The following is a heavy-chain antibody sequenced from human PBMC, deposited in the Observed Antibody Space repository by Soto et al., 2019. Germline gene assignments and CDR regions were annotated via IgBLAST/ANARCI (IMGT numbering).Heavy chain of an antibody. CDR2: INHSEST. CDR3: ATGYSRTLDY. CDR1: GGSFSGYY. J-gene: IGHJ4*01. Sequence: QVQLQPWGAGLLKPSATLSLTCAVYGGSFSGYYWSWIRQPPGKGLEWIGEINHSESTNYNPSLKRRVTISVDTSKNQFSLKLSSVTAADTAVYYCATGYSRTLDYWGQGTLVTVSS. V-gene: IGHV4-34*01. D-gene: IGHD5-18*01.